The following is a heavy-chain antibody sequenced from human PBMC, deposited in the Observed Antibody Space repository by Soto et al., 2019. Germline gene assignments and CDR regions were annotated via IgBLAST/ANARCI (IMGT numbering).Heavy chain of an antibody. CDR1: GFTVSSNY. CDR3: ARDRVYCSGGSCSNWFDP. V-gene: IGHV3-66*01. Sequence: EVQLVESGGGLVQPGGSLRLSCAASGFTVSSNYMSWVRQAPGKGLEWVSVIYSGGSTYYADSVKGRFTISRDNSKNPRYLQMNSLRAEDTAVYYCARDRVYCSGGSCSNWFDPWGQGTLVTVSS. CDR2: IYSGGST. J-gene: IGHJ5*02. D-gene: IGHD2-15*01.